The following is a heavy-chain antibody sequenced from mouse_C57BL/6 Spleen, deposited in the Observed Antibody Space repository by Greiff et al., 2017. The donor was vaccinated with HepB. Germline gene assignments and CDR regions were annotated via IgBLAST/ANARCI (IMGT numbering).Heavy chain of an antibody. D-gene: IGHD3-2*02. V-gene: IGHV1-69*01. CDR1: GYTFTSYW. J-gene: IGHJ2*01. CDR2: IDPSDSYT. CDR3: ARPSTAQAYYFDY. Sequence: QVQLQQPGAELVMPGASVKLSCKASGYTFTSYWMHWVKQRPGQGLEWIGEIDPSDSYTNYNQKFKSKATLTVDKSSSTAYMQLSSLTSEDSAVYYCARPSTAQAYYFDYWGQGTTLTVSS.